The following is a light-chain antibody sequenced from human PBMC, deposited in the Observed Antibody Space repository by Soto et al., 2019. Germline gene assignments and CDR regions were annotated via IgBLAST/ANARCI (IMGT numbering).Light chain of an antibody. Sequence: DIQMTQSPSSVSASVGDRVTITCRASQDIGSWVAWYQQKPGKAPKLLIYAASTLQSGVPSRFSGSGSGTDFTLTISSLQPEDFATYYCQQGHTFPLPFGGGPNVEIK. CDR2: AAS. CDR3: QQGHTFPLP. CDR1: QDIGSW. J-gene: IGKJ4*02. V-gene: IGKV1-12*01.